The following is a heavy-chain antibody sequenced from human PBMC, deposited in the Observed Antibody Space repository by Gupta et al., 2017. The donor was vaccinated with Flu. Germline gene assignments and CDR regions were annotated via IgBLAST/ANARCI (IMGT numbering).Heavy chain of an antibody. CDR1: GFSFSYAY. D-gene: IGHD2-21*01. J-gene: IGHJ3*01. CDR3: TTYSSGGITFDV. Sequence: EVQLVESGGGWVKPGGSLRLSCAASGFSFSYAYMNWVRRAPGKGLEWVGRLKSEIDGGTADYAAPVKGRFTISRDDSKNTLWLQMNSLRTEDTAVYYCTTYSSGGITFDVWGQGTPVTVSA. V-gene: IGHV3-15*01. CDR2: LKSEIDGGTA.